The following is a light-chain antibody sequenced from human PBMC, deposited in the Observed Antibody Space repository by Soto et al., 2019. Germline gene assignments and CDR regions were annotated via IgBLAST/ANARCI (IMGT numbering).Light chain of an antibody. CDR2: DAS. CDR1: QSVGSY. CDR3: QQGSNWPPGLT. J-gene: IGKJ4*01. Sequence: EIVLTQSPATLSLSPGERATLSCRASQSVGSYLAWYQQKPGQAPRLLIYDASNRATGIPDRFSGSGSGTDFTLPISSLEPEDFAVYYCQQGSNWPPGLTFGGGTMVEIK. V-gene: IGKV3-11*01.